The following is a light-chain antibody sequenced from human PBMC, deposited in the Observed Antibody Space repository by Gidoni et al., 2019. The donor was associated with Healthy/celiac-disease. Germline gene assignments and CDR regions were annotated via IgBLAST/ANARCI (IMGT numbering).Light chain of an antibody. CDR3: MQALQTPWT. CDR1: QSLLHSNGYNY. Sequence: DIVMTQSQLSLPVTPGEPASISCRSSQSLLHSNGYNYLDWYLQKPRQSPQLLIYLGSNRASGVPDRFSGSGSGTDFTLKISRVEAEDVGVYYCMQALQTPWTFGQGTKVEIK. CDR2: LGS. J-gene: IGKJ1*01. V-gene: IGKV2-28*01.